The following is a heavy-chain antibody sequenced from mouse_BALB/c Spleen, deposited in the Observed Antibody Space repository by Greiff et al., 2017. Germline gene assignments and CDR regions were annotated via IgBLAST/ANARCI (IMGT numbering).Heavy chain of an antibody. CDR3: TRSGWDGYYYAMDY. J-gene: IGHJ4*01. Sequence: QVQLKQSGAELVKPGASVKLSCKASGYTFTSYYMYWVKQRPGQGLEWIGEINPSNGGTNFNEKFKSKATLTVDKSSSTAYMQLSSLTSEDSAVYYCTRSGWDGYYYAMDYWGQGTSVTVSS. CDR2: INPSNGGT. D-gene: IGHD4-1*01. CDR1: GYTFTSYY. V-gene: IGHV1S81*02.